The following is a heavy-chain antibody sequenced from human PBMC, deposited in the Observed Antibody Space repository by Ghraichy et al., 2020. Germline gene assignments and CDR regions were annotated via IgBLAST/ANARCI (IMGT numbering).Heavy chain of an antibody. D-gene: IGHD3-3*01. CDR2: INHSGST. CDR1: GGSFSGYY. V-gene: IGHV4-34*01. CDR3: ARAPSRRDAYDFWSGPRNYYYYYMDV. Sequence: SETLSLTCAVYGGSFSGYYWSWIRQPPGKGLEWIGEINHSGSTNYNPSLKSRVTISVDTSKNQFSLKLSSVTAADTAVYYCARAPSRRDAYDFWSGPRNYYYYYMDVWGKGTTVTVSS. J-gene: IGHJ6*03.